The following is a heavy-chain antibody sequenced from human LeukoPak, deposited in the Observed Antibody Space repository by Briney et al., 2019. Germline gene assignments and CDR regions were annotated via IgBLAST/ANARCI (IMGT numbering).Heavy chain of an antibody. J-gene: IGHJ4*02. CDR1: GGSFSGYY. CDR3: ARGGHSSSWYMDY. D-gene: IGHD6-13*01. CDR2: INHSGST. Sequence: PSETLSLTCAVYGGSFSGYYWSWIRQPPGKGLEWIGEINHSGSTNYNPSLKSRVTISVGTSKNQFSLKLSSVTAADTAVYYCARGGHSSSWYMDYWGQGTLVTVSS. V-gene: IGHV4-34*01.